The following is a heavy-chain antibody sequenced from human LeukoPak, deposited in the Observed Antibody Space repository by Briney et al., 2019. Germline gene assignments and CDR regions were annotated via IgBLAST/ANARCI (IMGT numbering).Heavy chain of an antibody. V-gene: IGHV3-48*04. CDR1: GFTFSSYA. J-gene: IGHJ4*02. D-gene: IGHD3-22*01. Sequence: GGSLRLSCAASGFTFSSYAMSWVRQAPGKGLEWVSYISSSGSTIYYADSVKGRFTISRDNAKNSLYLQMNSLRAEDTAVYYCALLIHYYDSSGYLDNWGQGTLVTVSS. CDR3: ALLIHYYDSSGYLDN. CDR2: ISSSGSTI.